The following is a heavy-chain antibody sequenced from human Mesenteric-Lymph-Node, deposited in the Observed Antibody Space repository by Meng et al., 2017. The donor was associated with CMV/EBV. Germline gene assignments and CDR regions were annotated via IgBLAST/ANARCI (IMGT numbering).Heavy chain of an antibody. CDR2: LNHDGSNT. J-gene: IGHJ4*02. V-gene: IGHV3-74*01. D-gene: IGHD1-26*01. Sequence: GESLKISCAASGFAFSAYWMHWARQAPGKGLVWVSRLNHDGSNTIYADSVKGRFTISRDNAKNSLYLQMNSLRDEDTALYYCIVGGSYYGHFEHWGQGTLVTVSS. CDR3: IVGGSYYGHFEH. CDR1: GFAFSAYW.